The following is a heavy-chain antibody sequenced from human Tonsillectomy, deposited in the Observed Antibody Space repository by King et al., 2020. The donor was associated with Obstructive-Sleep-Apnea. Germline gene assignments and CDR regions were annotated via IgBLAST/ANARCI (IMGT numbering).Heavy chain of an antibody. D-gene: IGHD6-19*01. CDR3: ARGKDSSGWILIQH. CDR2: INHSGST. CDR1: GGSFSGYY. V-gene: IGHV4-34*01. J-gene: IGHJ1*01. Sequence: VQLQQWGAGLLKPSESLSLTCAVYGGSFSGYYWSWIRQPPGKGLEWVGEINHSGSTNYNPSLKRRVTISVDTSKNQSSLKLTSVSAADTAVYYCARGKDSSGWILIQHWGQGTLVTVSS.